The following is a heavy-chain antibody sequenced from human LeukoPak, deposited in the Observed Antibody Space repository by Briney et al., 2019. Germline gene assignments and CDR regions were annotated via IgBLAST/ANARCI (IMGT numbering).Heavy chain of an antibody. V-gene: IGHV3-74*01. D-gene: IGHD1-26*01. CDR2: MNSDGTTS. CDR1: GFTFSSSW. J-gene: IGHJ4*02. Sequence: GGSLRLSCAASGFTFSSSWMHWVRQPPGKGLEWVSRMNSDGTTSNYADSVEGRFTISRDNAKNTLYLEMNSLGVEDTAVYYCARAGYYRFDYWGPGTLVTVSS. CDR3: ARAGYYRFDY.